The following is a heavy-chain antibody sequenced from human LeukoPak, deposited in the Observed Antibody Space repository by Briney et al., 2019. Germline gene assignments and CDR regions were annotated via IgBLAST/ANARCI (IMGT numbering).Heavy chain of an antibody. V-gene: IGHV5-51*01. D-gene: IGHD6-6*01. CDR2: IYPGDSDT. CDR3: ARHGHSSSSHYYYYGMDV. CDR1: GYSFTSYW. Sequence: GESLKISCKGPGYSFTSYWIGWVRQMPGKGLEWMGIIYPGDSDTRYSPSFQGQVTISADKSISTAYLQWSSLKASDTAMYYCARHGHSSSSHYYYYGMDVWGQGTTVTVSS. J-gene: IGHJ6*02.